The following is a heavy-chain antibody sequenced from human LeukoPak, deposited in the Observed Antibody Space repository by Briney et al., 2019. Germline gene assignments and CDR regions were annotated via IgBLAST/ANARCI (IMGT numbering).Heavy chain of an antibody. CDR2: IYSGGST. CDR3: ARSMGGYPHYFDY. J-gene: IGHJ4*02. CDR1: GFTVSSNY. Sequence: GGSLRLSCAASGFTVSSNYRSWVRQAPGKGLEWVSVIYSGGSTYYADSVKGRFTISRDNSKNTLYLQMNSLRAEDTAVYYCARSMGGYPHYFDYWGQGTLVTVSS. V-gene: IGHV3-66*02. D-gene: IGHD6-25*01.